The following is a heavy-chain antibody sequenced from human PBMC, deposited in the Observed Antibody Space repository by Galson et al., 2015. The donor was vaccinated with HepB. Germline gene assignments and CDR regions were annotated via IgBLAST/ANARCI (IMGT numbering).Heavy chain of an antibody. CDR3: ARGGDGEQQLPTSNWFDP. Sequence: SVKVSCKASIYTTYYMHWVRQAPGQGLEWMGGIIPIFGIANYAQKFQGRVTITADESTSTAYMELSSLRSEDTAVYYCARGGDGEQQLPTSNWFDPWGQGTLVTVSS. CDR1: IYTTYY. V-gene: IGHV1-69*13. D-gene: IGHD6-13*01. J-gene: IGHJ5*02. CDR2: IIPIFGIA.